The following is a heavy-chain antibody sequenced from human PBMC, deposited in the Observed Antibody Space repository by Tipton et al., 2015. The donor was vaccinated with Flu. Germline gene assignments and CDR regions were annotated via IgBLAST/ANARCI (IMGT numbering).Heavy chain of an antibody. CDR3: TTTTGNGEVHP. CDR1: GFWFSEYA. D-gene: IGHD1-26*01. J-gene: IGHJ5*02. CDR2: MRSKAYGGTP. V-gene: IGHV3-49*03. Sequence: SLRLSCKDSGFWFSEYAVIWFRQGPGKGLEWVGFMRSKAYGGTPDYAASVKGRFTISRDDSRSIAYLQMNSLKTEDTAIYYCTTTTGNGEVHPWGQGTQVTVSS.